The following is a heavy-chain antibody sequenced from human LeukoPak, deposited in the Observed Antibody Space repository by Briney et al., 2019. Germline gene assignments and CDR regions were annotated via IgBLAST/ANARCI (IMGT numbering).Heavy chain of an antibody. V-gene: IGHV1-69*05. Sequence: SVKVSCKAPGGTFSSYAISWVRQAPGQGLEWMGGIIPIFGTANYAQKFQGRVTITTDESTSTAYMELSSLRSEDTAVNYCARGASSGSYLNWFDPWGQGTLVTVSS. J-gene: IGHJ5*02. CDR3: ARGASSGSYLNWFDP. CDR1: GGTFSSYA. D-gene: IGHD3-10*01. CDR2: IIPIFGTA.